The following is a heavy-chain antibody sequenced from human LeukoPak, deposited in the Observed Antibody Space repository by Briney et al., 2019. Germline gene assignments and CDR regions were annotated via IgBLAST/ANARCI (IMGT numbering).Heavy chain of an antibody. CDR1: GFTFSNYE. D-gene: IGHD2-2*01. V-gene: IGHV3-48*03. Sequence: PGGSLRLSCAASGFTFSNYELNWVRQAPGKGLEWVSYISSNGVSTFYADSLKGRFTISRDNAKNLLYLQMNSLRVDDTATYYCARGASRSYWYFDLWGRGTLVTVSS. CDR3: ARGASRSYWYFDL. CDR2: ISSNGVST. J-gene: IGHJ2*01.